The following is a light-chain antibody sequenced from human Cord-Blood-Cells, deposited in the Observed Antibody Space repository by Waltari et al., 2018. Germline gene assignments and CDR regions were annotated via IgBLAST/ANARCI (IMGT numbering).Light chain of an antibody. J-gene: IGLJ2*01. CDR3: QTWGTGIHVV. V-gene: IGLV4-69*01. Sequence: QLVLTQSPSASASLGASVKLTCTLSSGHSSYAIAWHQQQPEKGPRYLMKLNSDGSHSEGAGIPDRFSGSSSGAERYLTISSLQSEDEADYYSQTWGTGIHVVFGGGTKLTVL. CDR2: LNSDGSH. CDR1: SGHSSYA.